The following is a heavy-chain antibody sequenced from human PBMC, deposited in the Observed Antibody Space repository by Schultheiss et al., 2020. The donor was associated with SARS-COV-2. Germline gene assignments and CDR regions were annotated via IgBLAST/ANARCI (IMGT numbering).Heavy chain of an antibody. D-gene: IGHD4-11*01. V-gene: IGHV3-11*06. J-gene: IGHJ4*02. CDR1: GFTFSDYF. CDR3: AKTSLQREPSDY. Sequence: GGSLRLSCAASGFTFSDYFMSWVRQAPGKGLEWVSYISSSSSYIYYADSVKGRFTISRDNAKNSLYLQMNSLRAEDTGVYYCAKTSLQREPSDYWGQGTLVTVSS. CDR2: ISSSSSYI.